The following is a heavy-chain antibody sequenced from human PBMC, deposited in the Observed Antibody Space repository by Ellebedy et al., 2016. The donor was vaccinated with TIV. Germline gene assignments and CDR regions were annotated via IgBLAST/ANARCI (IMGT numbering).Heavy chain of an antibody. CDR1: GFTVSSNY. V-gene: IGHV3-66*01. D-gene: IGHD5-18*01. J-gene: IGHJ4*02. Sequence: GGSLTLSCAASGFTVSSNYMSWVRQAPGKGLEWVSVIYSGGSTYYADSVKGRFTISRDNSTNKLYLQMNSLKSEDTAVYYCARDIAMVKLDYWGQGTLVTVSS. CDR2: IYSGGST. CDR3: ARDIAMVKLDY.